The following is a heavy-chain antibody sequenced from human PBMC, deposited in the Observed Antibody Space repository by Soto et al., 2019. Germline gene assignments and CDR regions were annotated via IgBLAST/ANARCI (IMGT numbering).Heavy chain of an antibody. J-gene: IGHJ4*02. Sequence: VQLVESGGGVVQPGRSLRLSCAASGFTFRTYGMYWVRQAPGKGLEWVAVIWYDASNKYYEDSVKGRFTISRDNSENTLYLQMNSLRAEDTAVYYCARGRVDGGELDLWGQGTLVTVSS. D-gene: IGHD1-26*01. CDR1: GFTFRTYG. V-gene: IGHV3-33*01. CDR2: IWYDASNK. CDR3: ARGRVDGGELDL.